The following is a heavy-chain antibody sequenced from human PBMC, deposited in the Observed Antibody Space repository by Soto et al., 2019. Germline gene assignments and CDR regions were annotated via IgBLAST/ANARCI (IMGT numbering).Heavy chain of an antibody. CDR1: GYTLTELS. D-gene: IGHD1-26*01. CDR2: FDPEDGET. Sequence: ASVKVSCKVSGYTLTELSMHWVRQAPGKGLEWMGGFDPEDGETIYAQKFQGRVTMTEDTSTSTAYMELRSLRSDDTAVYYCAIREGGYYYYGMDVWGQGTTVTVSS. CDR3: AIREGGYYYYGMDV. J-gene: IGHJ6*02. V-gene: IGHV1-24*01.